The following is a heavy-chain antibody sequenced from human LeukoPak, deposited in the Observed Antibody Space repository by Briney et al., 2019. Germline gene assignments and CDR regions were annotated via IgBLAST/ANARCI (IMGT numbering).Heavy chain of an antibody. J-gene: IGHJ4*02. D-gene: IGHD6-6*01. Sequence: ASVKVSCKAFGYTFTSNYMHWVRQAPGQGPEWMGVISPSGGSTTYAQKFQGRVTLTRDMSTSTDYLELSSLRSEDTAVYYCARSTSSIAARPGDYWGQGTLVTVSS. CDR2: ISPSGGST. CDR1: GYTFTSNY. CDR3: ARSTSSIAARPGDY. V-gene: IGHV1-46*01.